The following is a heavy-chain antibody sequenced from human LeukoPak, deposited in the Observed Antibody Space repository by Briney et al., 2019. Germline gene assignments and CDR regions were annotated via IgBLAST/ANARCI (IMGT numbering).Heavy chain of an antibody. Sequence: ASVKISCKVSGYTFTDYYMHWVQQAPGKGLEWMGLVDPEDGETIYAEKFQGRVTITADTSTDTAYMELSSLRSEDTAVYYCATVRIVLSYNNYTSVDYWGQGTLVTVSS. D-gene: IGHD4-11*01. J-gene: IGHJ4*02. V-gene: IGHV1-69-2*01. CDR3: ATVRIVLSYNNYTSVDY. CDR1: GYTFTDYY. CDR2: VDPEDGET.